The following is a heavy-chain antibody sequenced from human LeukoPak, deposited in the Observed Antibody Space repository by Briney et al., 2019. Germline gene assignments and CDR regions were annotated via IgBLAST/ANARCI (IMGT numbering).Heavy chain of an antibody. V-gene: IGHV4-59*08. CDR2: VSYSGST. Sequence: PSETLSLTCTVSGGSISSYYWSWTRQPPGKGLEWIGYVSYSGSTNYNPSLQSRVTISLDTSTNQFSLHLSSVTAADTAVYYCARRPIVGATADSFDIWGQGTMVTVSS. J-gene: IGHJ3*02. CDR3: ARRPIVGATADSFDI. D-gene: IGHD1-26*01. CDR1: GGSISSYY.